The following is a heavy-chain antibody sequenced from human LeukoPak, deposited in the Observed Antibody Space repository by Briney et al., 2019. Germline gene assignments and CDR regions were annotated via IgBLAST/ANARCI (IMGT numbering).Heavy chain of an antibody. V-gene: IGHV1-2*02. J-gene: IGHJ5*02. CDR2: INPNSGGT. CDR1: GYTFIDYY. Sequence: ASVKVSCKASGYTFIDYYTHWVRQAPGQGLEWMGWINPNSGGTNYAQRFQGRATMTLDMSITTAYMDVSRLRSEDTAVYYCARDLVAYSSSSGFDPWGQGTPVTVSS. CDR3: ARDLVAYSSSSGFDP. D-gene: IGHD6-6*01.